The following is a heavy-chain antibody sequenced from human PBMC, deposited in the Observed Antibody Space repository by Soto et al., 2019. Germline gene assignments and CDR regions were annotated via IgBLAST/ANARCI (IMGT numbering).Heavy chain of an antibody. Sequence: GGSLRLSCSASGFTFSSYAMHWVRQAPGKGLEYVSAISSNGGSTYYADSVKGRFTISRDNSKNTLYLQMSSLRAEDTAVYYCVKDWELELLSFAFDIWGQGTMVTVSS. CDR3: VKDWELELLSFAFDI. J-gene: IGHJ3*02. V-gene: IGHV3-64D*08. CDR1: GFTFSSYA. CDR2: ISSNGGST. D-gene: IGHD1-7*01.